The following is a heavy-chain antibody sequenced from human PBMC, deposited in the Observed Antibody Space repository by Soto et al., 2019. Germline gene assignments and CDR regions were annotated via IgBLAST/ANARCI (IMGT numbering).Heavy chain of an antibody. V-gene: IGHV3-48*03. CDR1: GFTFSNYE. D-gene: IGHD2-2*01. CDR3: ARGGYCDATTCYRLNAFDV. J-gene: IGHJ3*01. CDR2: ISPDGSTI. Sequence: PGGSLRLSCAVSGFTFSNYEMNWVRRAPEKGLEWVSFISPDGSTIYADSVKGRFTISRDNAKNSLYLQMNSLRAEDTAVYYCARGGYCDATTCYRLNAFDVWGRGTVVTVSS.